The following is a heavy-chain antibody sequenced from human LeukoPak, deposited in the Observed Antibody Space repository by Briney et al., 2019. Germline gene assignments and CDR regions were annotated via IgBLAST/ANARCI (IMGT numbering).Heavy chain of an antibody. CDR3: ARDKYGAYFDS. V-gene: IGHV4-59*08. J-gene: IGHJ4*02. CDR2: IYYSGST. D-gene: IGHD4-17*01. Sequence: NSSETLSLTCTVSGGSISSYYWSWIRQPPGKGLEWIGYIYYSGSTNYNPSLKSRVTISVDTSKNQFSLKLSSVTAADTAVYYCARDKYGAYFDSWGQGTLVTVSS. CDR1: GGSISSYY.